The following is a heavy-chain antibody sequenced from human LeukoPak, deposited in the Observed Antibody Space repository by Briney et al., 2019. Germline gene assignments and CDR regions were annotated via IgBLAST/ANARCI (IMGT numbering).Heavy chain of an antibody. J-gene: IGHJ4*02. CDR2: IYSGGST. CDR1: GFTVSSNY. CDR3: ARRVSKHFDY. D-gene: IGHD6-13*01. Sequence: GGSLRLSCAASGFTVSSNYMSWVRQAPGKGLEWVSVIYSGGSTYYADSMKDRFIISRDNSKNTLYLQMNTLRAEDTAVYYCARRVSKHFDYWGQGTLVTVSS. V-gene: IGHV3-66*01.